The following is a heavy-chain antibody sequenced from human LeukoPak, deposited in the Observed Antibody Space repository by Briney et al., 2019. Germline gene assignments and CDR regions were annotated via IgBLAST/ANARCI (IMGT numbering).Heavy chain of an antibody. Sequence: ASVKVSCKTSGYTFTTHGISWVRQAPGQGLEWMGWISTSKGDTNYAQKFRGRLTMTTGRSTSTAYMELRSLSSDDTAVYYCARDWPTVITDYWGQGTQVTVSS. CDR2: ISTSKGDT. CDR1: GYTFTTHG. D-gene: IGHD4-11*01. CDR3: ARDWPTVITDY. V-gene: IGHV1-18*01. J-gene: IGHJ4*02.